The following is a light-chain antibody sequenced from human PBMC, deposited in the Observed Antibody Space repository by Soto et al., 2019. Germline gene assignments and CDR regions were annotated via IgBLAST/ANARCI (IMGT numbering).Light chain of an antibody. CDR2: SNN. V-gene: IGLV1-44*01. Sequence: QSVLTQPPSASGTPGQRVTISCSGSSSNIGSNTVNWYQQLPGTASKLLIYSNNQRPSGVPDGFSGSKSGTSASLAISGLQSEDEADYYCAAWDDSLNGPVVGGGTKLTVL. CDR1: SSNIGSNT. CDR3: AAWDDSLNGPV. J-gene: IGLJ2*01.